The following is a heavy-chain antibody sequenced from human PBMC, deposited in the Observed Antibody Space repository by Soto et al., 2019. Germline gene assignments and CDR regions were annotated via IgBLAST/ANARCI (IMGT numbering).Heavy chain of an antibody. Sequence: QVQLVQSGAEVKKPGASVKVSCKTSGYTFTNFGLSWVRQAPGQGLEWMGWISAYNGNTNYAQNLKGRVKMTTDTHTSKEKMEVRMLNSDQKAVYCCERGATPHNNWGQGSLVTVSS. CDR3: ERGATPHNN. J-gene: IGHJ4*02. V-gene: IGHV1-18*01. D-gene: IGHD1-20*01. CDR1: GYTFTNFG. CDR2: ISAYNGNT.